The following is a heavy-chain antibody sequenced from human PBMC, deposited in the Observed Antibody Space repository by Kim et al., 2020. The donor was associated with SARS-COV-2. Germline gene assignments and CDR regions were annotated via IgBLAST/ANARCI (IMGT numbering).Heavy chain of an antibody. V-gene: IGHV3-23*01. J-gene: IGHJ4*02. D-gene: IGHD6-19*01. Sequence: TYYAEPVKGRFTNSRDISKNTLYLQMNSLRVEDTAVYYCAKDMYSSGWSDYWGQGTLVTVSS. CDR2: T. CDR3: AKDMYSSGWSDY.